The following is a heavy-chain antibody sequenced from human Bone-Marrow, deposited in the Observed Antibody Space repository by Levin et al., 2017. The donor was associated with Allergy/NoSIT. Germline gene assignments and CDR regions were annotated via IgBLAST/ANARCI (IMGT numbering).Heavy chain of an antibody. CDR2: FDPEDGES. V-gene: IGHV1-24*01. D-gene: IGHD4-23*01. CDR1: GNTLTELS. CDR3: AKKLSVETTSWFHP. Sequence: GASVKVSCKVSGNTLTELSTHWVRQAPGKGPEWMGFFDPEDGESVYAPKFQGRVTMTEDTSTDTAYMELRRLRSDDTAVYYCAKKLSVETTSWFHPWGQGTPVIVSS. J-gene: IGHJ5*02.